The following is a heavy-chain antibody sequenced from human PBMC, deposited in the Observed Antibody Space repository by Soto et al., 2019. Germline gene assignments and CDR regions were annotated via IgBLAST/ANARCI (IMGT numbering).Heavy chain of an antibody. CDR1: GFSLSTTAVG. CDR3: ANGISMVRGVVVFDY. D-gene: IGHD3-10*01. J-gene: IGHJ4*02. Sequence: QITLKESGPTLVNPTQTLTLTCSFSGFSLSTTAVGVGWIRQPPGKALEWLALIYWDDDKRYSPSLKSRLTITKDTSNYQVVLTMTNMDPVDTATYYYANGISMVRGVVVFDYWGQGTLVTVSS. V-gene: IGHV2-5*02. CDR2: IYWDDDK.